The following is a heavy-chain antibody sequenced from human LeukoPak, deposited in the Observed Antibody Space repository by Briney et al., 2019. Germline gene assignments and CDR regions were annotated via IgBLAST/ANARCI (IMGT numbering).Heavy chain of an antibody. CDR2: IWYDGSHE. Sequence: GRSLRLSCAASGFTFSSYGMHWVRQAPGKGLEWVALIWYDGSHEDYADSVKGRFTISRDNSKNTLYLQMNSLRVEDTAVYYCARGNLYCSGGSCSLTYFQHWGLGTLVTVSS. CDR1: GFTFSSYG. D-gene: IGHD2-15*01. V-gene: IGHV3-33*01. CDR3: ARGNLYCSGGSCSLTYFQH. J-gene: IGHJ1*01.